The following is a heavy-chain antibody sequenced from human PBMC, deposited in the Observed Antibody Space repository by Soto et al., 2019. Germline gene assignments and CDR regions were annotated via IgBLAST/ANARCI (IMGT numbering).Heavy chain of an antibody. CDR3: ARLGPGMTSGGHVFYYYGVDV. D-gene: IGHD4-4*01. V-gene: IGHV4-59*01. CDR2: ISDISET. J-gene: IGHJ6*04. Sequence: SETPSITCHVYGCSTDGYDWTWIRHPPGRGLEXIAYISDISETFKNPYLSVLVNTALATSKNHFSLRLNSVTAADTAVYYCARLGPGMTSGGHVFYYYGVDVWGEGTAVTVSS. CDR1: GCSTDGYD.